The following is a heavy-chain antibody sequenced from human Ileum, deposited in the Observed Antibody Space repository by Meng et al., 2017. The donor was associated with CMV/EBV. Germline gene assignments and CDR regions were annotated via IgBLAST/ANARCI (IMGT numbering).Heavy chain of an antibody. CDR2: ISAYNGDT. J-gene: IGHJ4*02. CDR3: VRESSDHYDPIGFPHY. V-gene: IGHV1-18*01. D-gene: IGHD3-22*01. Sequence: ASVKVSCKAAGDTFPSCGISWVRQAPGQGREGMGWISAYNGDTNYPQKLQGRLTMTTDTYTSTAYMELRSLRSDDTAVYYCVRESSDHYDPIGFPHYWGQGTLVTVSS. CDR1: GDTFPSCG.